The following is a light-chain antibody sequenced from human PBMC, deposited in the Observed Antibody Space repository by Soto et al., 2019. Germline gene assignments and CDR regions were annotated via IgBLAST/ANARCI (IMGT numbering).Light chain of an antibody. Sequence: QSALTQPASVSGSPGQSITISCTGTSSDVGSYNSVSWYRQHPGNAPKLMLYEVSHRPSGVSNRFSGSKSGNTASLTISGLQAEDEADYYCSLYTTSSVVFGGGTKLTVL. V-gene: IGLV2-14*01. CDR3: SLYTTSSVV. CDR1: SSDVGSYNS. CDR2: EVS. J-gene: IGLJ2*01.